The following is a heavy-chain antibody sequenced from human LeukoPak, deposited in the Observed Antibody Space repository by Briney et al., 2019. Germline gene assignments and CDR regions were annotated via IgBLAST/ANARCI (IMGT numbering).Heavy chain of an antibody. Sequence: GGSLRLSCAASGNYWMHWVRQAPGKGLVWVSHINGDGSWTTYADSVKGRFTISKDNAKNTVYLQMNNLRAEDTAVYYCVSFYETYWGRGTLVTVPS. J-gene: IGHJ4*02. CDR3: VSFYETY. D-gene: IGHD2-2*01. V-gene: IGHV3-74*01. CDR2: INGDGSWT. CDR1: GNYW.